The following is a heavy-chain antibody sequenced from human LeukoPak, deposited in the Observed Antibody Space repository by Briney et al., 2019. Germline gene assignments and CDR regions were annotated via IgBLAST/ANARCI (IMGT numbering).Heavy chain of an antibody. Sequence: SVKVSCKASGGTFSSYAISWVRQAPGQGLEWMGGVISLFGTANYAQKFQGRVTITADESTSTAYMEPSSLRSEDTAVYYCARDLLYTDFWRGYYRDYYYYGMDVWGQGTTVTVSS. CDR3: ARDLLYTDFWRGYYRDYYYYGMDV. J-gene: IGHJ6*02. CDR1: GGTFSSYA. V-gene: IGHV1-69*13. D-gene: IGHD3-3*01. CDR2: VISLFGTA.